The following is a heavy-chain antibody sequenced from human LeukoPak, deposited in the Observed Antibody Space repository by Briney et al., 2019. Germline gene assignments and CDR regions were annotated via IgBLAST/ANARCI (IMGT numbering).Heavy chain of an antibody. CDR3: TTFAGVMATILSSLHDY. V-gene: IGHV3-15*01. CDR1: GFTFSNAW. CDR2: IKSKTDGGTT. Sequence: GGSLRLSCAASGFTFSNAWMSWVRQAPGKGLEWVGRIKSKTDGGTTDYAAPVKGRFTISRDDSKNTLYLQMNSLKTEDTAVYYCTTFAGVMATILSSLHDYWGQGTLVTVSS. D-gene: IGHD5-24*01. J-gene: IGHJ4*02.